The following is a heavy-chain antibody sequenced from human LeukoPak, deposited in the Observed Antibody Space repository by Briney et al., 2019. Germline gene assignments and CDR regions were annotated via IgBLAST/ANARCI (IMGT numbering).Heavy chain of an antibody. CDR2: IYHSGST. V-gene: IGHV4-38-2*01. CDR3: ARRPVGLVFDY. J-gene: IGHJ4*02. CDR1: GYSISSGYY. D-gene: IGHD1-14*01. Sequence: PSETLSLTCAVSGYSISSGYYWGWIRQPPGKGLEWIGSIYHSGSTYYNPSLKSQVTISVDTSKNQFSLKLSSVTAADTAVYYCARRPVGLVFDYWGQGTLVTVSS.